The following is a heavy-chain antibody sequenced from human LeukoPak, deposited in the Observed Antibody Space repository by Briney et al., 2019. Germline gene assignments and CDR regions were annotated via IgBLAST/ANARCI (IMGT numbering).Heavy chain of an antibody. V-gene: IGHV3-48*03. CDR3: ARDPYNGNYGDSYYYYMDV. CDR2: ISSSGSTI. D-gene: IGHD1-26*01. J-gene: IGHJ6*03. Sequence: GGSLRLSCAASGFTFSSYEMNWVRQAPEKGLEWVSYISSSGSTIYYADSVKGRFTISRDNAKNSLYLQMNSLRAEDTAIYYCARDPYNGNYGDSYYYYMDVWGKGTTVTISS. CDR1: GFTFSSYE.